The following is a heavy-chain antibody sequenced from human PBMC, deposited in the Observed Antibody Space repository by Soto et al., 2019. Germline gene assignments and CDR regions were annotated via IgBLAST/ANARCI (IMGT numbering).Heavy chain of an antibody. CDR1: GGTFSSYA. J-gene: IGHJ5*02. CDR3: ARPPLVGYVLDP. V-gene: IGHV1-69*13. D-gene: IGHD2-15*01. CDR2: IIPIFGTA. Sequence: SVKVSCKASGGTFSSYAISWVRQAPGQGLEWMGGIIPIFGTANYAQKFQGRVTITADESTSTAYMELSSLRSEDTAVYYCARPPLVGYVLDPWGQGPLVTVYS.